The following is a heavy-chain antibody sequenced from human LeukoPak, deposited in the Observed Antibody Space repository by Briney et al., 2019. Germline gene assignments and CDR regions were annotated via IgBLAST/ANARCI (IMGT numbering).Heavy chain of an antibody. CDR2: ISSSSSYI. CDR3: ARLPVGYCSSTSCYIDYYYYGMDV. CDR1: GFTFSSYS. D-gene: IGHD2-2*02. Sequence: GGSLRLSCAASGFTFSSYSMNWVRQAPGKGLEWVSSISSSSSYIYYADSVKGRFTISRDNAKNSLYLQMNSLRAEDTAVYYCARLPVGYCSSTSCYIDYYYYGMDVWGQGTTVTVSS. J-gene: IGHJ6*02. V-gene: IGHV3-21*01.